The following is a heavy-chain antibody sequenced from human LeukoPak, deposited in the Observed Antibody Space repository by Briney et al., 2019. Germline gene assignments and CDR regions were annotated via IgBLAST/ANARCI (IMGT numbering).Heavy chain of an antibody. CDR1: GFTFSSYS. D-gene: IGHD5-12*01. CDR2: ISSSSSYI. V-gene: IGHV3-21*01. CDR3: ARSLRRTFRFSGYDSHAFDI. J-gene: IGHJ3*02. Sequence: GGSLRLSCAASGFTFSSYSMNWVRQAPGKGLEWVSSISSSSSYIYYADSVKGRFTISRDNAKNSLYLQMNSLRAEDTALYYCARSLRRTFRFSGYDSHAFDIWGQGTVVTVSS.